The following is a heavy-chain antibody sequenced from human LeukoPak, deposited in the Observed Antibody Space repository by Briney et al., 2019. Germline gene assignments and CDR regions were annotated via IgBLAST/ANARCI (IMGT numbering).Heavy chain of an antibody. CDR1: GFTFSSYW. CDR3: ARSLWFGELFYAFDI. V-gene: IGHV3-74*01. D-gene: IGHD3-10*01. CDR2: INSDGSST. Sequence: GGSLRLSCAASGFTFSSYWMHWVRQAPGKGLVWVSRINSDGSSTSYADSVKGRFTISRDNAKNTLYLQMNSLRAEDTAVYYCARSLWFGELFYAFDIWGQGTMVTVSS. J-gene: IGHJ3*02.